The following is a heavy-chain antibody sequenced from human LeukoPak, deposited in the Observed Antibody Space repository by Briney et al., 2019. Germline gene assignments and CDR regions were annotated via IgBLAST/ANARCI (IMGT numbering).Heavy chain of an antibody. CDR3: ARGYYDSSGYYSDAFDI. CDR1: GGTFSSYT. J-gene: IGHJ3*02. CDR2: IIPILGIA. V-gene: IGHV1-69*02. D-gene: IGHD3-22*01. Sequence: GASVKVSCKASGGTFSSYTISWVRQAPGQGLEWMGRIIPILGIANYAQKFRGRVTITADKSTSTAYMELSSLRSEDTAVYYCARGYYDSSGYYSDAFDIWGQGTMVTVSS.